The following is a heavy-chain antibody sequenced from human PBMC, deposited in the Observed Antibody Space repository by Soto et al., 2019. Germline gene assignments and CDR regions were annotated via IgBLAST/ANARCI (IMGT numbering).Heavy chain of an antibody. D-gene: IGHD3-10*01. CDR1: GYTFTSYG. V-gene: IGHV1-18*04. CDR3: ARDRPLLWFGELLFDI. Sequence: ASVKVSCKASGYTFTSYGISWVRQAPGQGLEWMGWISAYNGNTNYAQKPQGRVTMTTDTSTSTAYMELRSLRSDDTAVYYCARDRPLLWFGELLFDIWGQGTMVTVSS. CDR2: ISAYNGNT. J-gene: IGHJ3*02.